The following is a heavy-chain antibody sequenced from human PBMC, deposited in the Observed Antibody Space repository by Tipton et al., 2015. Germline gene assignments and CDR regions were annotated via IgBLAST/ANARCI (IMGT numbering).Heavy chain of an antibody. V-gene: IGHV1-46*01. J-gene: IGHJ5*02. D-gene: IGHD3-22*01. Sequence: QSGPEVKKPGASVKVSCKASGYFFTGYYVHWVRQAPGQGLEWMGLINPSGDSASYAQPFQGRVTMTSDTSTSTLYMELSSLRCEDTAVYYCAKDPGMTWLEVVAWGQGTLVTVSS. CDR2: INPSGDSA. CDR3: AKDPGMTWLEVVA. CDR1: GYFFTGYY.